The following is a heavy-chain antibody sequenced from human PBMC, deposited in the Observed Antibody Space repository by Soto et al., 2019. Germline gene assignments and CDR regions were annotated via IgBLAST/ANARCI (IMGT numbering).Heavy chain of an antibody. Sequence: SETLSLTCSVSGASFTSAVYYCSWVRQLPGKGLEWIGYIQNSVSTIYSPSLKSRATISVDTSKNQFSLRLTSVTAADTAMYYCAMCRSGILDSWGQGTLVTVSS. D-gene: IGHD6-19*01. V-gene: IGHV4-31*03. J-gene: IGHJ5*01. CDR3: AMCRSGILDS. CDR2: IQNSVST. CDR1: GASFTSAVYY.